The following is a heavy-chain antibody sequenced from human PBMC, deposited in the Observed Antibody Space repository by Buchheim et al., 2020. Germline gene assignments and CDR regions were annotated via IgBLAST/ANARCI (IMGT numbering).Heavy chain of an antibody. V-gene: IGHV3-30*04. D-gene: IGHD3-3*01. CDR2: ISYDGSNK. Sequence: QVQLVESGGGVVQPGRSLRLSCAASGFTFSSYAMHWVRQAPGKGLEWVAVISYDGSNKYYADSVKGRFTISRDNSKNTLYLQRNSLRAEDTAVYYCAREYDFWSGPIPHNDYYYGMDVWGQGTT. J-gene: IGHJ6*02. CDR1: GFTFSSYA. CDR3: AREYDFWSGPIPHNDYYYGMDV.